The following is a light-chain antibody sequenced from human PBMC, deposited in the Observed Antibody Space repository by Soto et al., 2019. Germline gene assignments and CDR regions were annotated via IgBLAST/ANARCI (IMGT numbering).Light chain of an antibody. Sequence: EIVLTQFPATLSLSPGERATLSCRASQSVSSEFAWYQQKPGQAPRLLIYDASNRATGIPARFSGTGSGTDFTPTIISLVLEDFALYYCQHRYNFGPGTKVDIK. CDR2: DAS. CDR3: QHRYN. V-gene: IGKV3-11*01. CDR1: QSVSSE. J-gene: IGKJ3*01.